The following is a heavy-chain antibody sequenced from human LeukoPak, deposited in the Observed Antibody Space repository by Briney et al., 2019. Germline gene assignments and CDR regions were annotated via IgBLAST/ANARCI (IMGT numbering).Heavy chain of an antibody. CDR3: ARDGSHYSGSYPPLPTFDP. CDR2: INPNSGGT. V-gene: IGHV1-2*04. Sequence: ASVKVSCKASGYTFTGYYMHWVRQAPGQGLEWMGWINPNSGGTNYAQKFQGWVTMTRDTSISTAYMELSRLRSDDTAVYYCARDGSHYSGSYPPLPTFDPWGQGTLVTVSS. J-gene: IGHJ5*02. D-gene: IGHD1-26*01. CDR1: GYTFTGYY.